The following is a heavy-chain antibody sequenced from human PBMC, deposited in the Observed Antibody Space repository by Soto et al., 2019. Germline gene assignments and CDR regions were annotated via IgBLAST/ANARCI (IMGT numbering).Heavy chain of an antibody. J-gene: IGHJ4*02. CDR1: GYTFTSYA. D-gene: IGHD1-26*01. CDR2: INAGNGNT. V-gene: IGHV1-3*01. Sequence: ASVKVSCKASGYTFTSYAMHWVCQAPGQRLEWMGWINAGNGNTKYSQKFQGRVTITRDTSASTAYMELSSLRSEDTAVYYCARGSFRPSIVGATRGFDYWGQGTLVTVSS. CDR3: ARGSFRPSIVGATRGFDY.